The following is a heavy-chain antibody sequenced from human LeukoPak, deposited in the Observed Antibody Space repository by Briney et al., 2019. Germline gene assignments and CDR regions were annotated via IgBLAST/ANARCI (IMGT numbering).Heavy chain of an antibody. CDR3: ARPGGGPVYYYWHYGMDV. CDR2: VGGRDGAT. V-gene: IGHV3-23*01. Sequence: GGSLRLSCAASGFTFNNYAMSWIRQAPGKGLEWVSNVGGRDGATFYADSVKGRFTISRDNSKNTLYLQMNSLGVDDTAIYYCARPGGGPVYYYWHYGMDVWGPGTTVTVSS. J-gene: IGHJ6*02. CDR1: GFTFNNYA. D-gene: IGHD1-14*01.